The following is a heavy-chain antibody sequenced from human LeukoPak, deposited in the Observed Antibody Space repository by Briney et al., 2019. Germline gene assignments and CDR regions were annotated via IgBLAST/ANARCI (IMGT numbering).Heavy chain of an antibody. CDR3: ARDEVGGLDP. Sequence: SGGSLRLSCAASGFTFSSYSMNWVRQAPGKGLEWVLSISSSSSYIYYADSVKGRFTISRDNAKNSLYLQMNSLRAEDTAVYYCARDEVGGLDPWGQGTLVTVSS. CDR1: GFTFSSYS. J-gene: IGHJ5*02. CDR2: ISSSSSYI. D-gene: IGHD3-16*01. V-gene: IGHV3-21*01.